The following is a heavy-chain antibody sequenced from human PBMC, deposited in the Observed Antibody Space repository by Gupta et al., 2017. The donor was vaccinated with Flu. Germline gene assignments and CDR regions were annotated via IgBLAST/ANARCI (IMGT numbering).Heavy chain of an antibody. Sequence: QVQLQESGPGLVKPSETLSLTCTVSGGSISSYYWSWIRQPPGKGLEWIGYIYYSGSTKYNPARKSRVTISVDTSKNQCSMKLSYVNDEDTAVYYCARYGGWDPPYYGMDVWVQGNKVTVSS. V-gene: IGHV4-59*01. CDR3: ARYGGWDPPYYGMDV. CDR1: GGSISSYY. J-gene: IGHJ6*02. CDR2: IYYSGST. D-gene: IGHD1-26*01.